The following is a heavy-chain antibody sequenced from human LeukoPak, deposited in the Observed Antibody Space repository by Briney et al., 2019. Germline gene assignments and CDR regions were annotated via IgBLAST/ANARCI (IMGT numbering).Heavy chain of an antibody. CDR2: IYYSGST. D-gene: IGHD3-10*01. V-gene: IGHV4-59*01. CDR3: ARTEYFFDH. CDR1: GGSFSSYY. Sequence: PSETQSLTCTVSGGSFSSYYWSWIRQPPGKRLEWIGYIYYSGSTNYNPSLKSRVSMSVDTSKNQFSLNLNSVTAADTAVYYCARTEYFFDHWGQGTLVTVSS. J-gene: IGHJ4*02.